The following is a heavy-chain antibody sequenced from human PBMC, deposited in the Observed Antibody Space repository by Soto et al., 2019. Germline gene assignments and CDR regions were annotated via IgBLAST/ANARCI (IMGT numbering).Heavy chain of an antibody. CDR2: ISGSGGST. CDR3: AKDKRGEAARLKPQQYYYYYGMDV. V-gene: IGHV3-23*01. Sequence: GGSLRLSCAASGFTFSSYAMSWVRQAPGKGLEWVSAISGSGGSTYYADSVKGRFTISRDNSKNTLYLQMNSLRAEDTAVYYCAKDKRGEAARLKPQQYYYYYGMDVWGQGTTVTVSS. CDR1: GFTFSSYA. D-gene: IGHD6-6*01. J-gene: IGHJ6*02.